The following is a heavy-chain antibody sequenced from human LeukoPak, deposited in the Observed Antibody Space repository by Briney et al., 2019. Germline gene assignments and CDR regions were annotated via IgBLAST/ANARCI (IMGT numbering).Heavy chain of an antibody. V-gene: IGHV3-30*04. CDR2: ISYDGNNK. CDR3: ARDPPIDIVVVEAATPSYFDY. D-gene: IGHD2-15*01. CDR1: GFTFSSYA. J-gene: IGHJ4*02. Sequence: PGGSLRLSCAASGFTFSSYAMHWVRQAPGKGLGWVAVISYDGNNKYYADSVKGRFTISSDNSKNTLYLQMNSLRAEDTALYYCARDPPIDIVVVEAATPSYFDYWGQGTLVTVSS.